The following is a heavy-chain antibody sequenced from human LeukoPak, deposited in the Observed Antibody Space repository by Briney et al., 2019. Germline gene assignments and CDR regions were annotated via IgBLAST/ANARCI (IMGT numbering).Heavy chain of an antibody. J-gene: IGHJ4*02. CDR2: ISAYNGNT. CDR3: ARDRFSIFGVGHFDY. Sequence: ASVKVSCKASGYTFTSYGISWVRQAPGQGLEWMGWISAYNGNTNYAQKLQGRVTMTTDTSTSTAYMELRSLRSDDTAVYYCARDRFSIFGVGHFDYWGQGTLVTVSS. V-gene: IGHV1-18*01. CDR1: GYTFTSYG. D-gene: IGHD3-3*01.